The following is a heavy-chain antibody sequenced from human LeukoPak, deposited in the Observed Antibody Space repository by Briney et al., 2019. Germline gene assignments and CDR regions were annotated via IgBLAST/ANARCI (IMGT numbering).Heavy chain of an antibody. V-gene: IGHV3-30*18. D-gene: IGHD6-13*01. CDR1: GFSFSNYG. J-gene: IGHJ4*02. CDR2: ISDDASHK. Sequence: GGSLRLFCVGSGFSFSNYGMHWVRQAPGKGLEWVAVISDDASHKYYADSVKGRFTISRDNSKNTLYLQMDSLRLEDTAVFYCAKNREGYSKLDWGQGTLVTVSS. CDR3: AKNREGYSKLD.